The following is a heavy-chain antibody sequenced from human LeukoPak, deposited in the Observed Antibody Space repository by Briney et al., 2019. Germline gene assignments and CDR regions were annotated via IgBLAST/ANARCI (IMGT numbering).Heavy chain of an antibody. Sequence: SETLSLTCTVSGVSINYYYWSWIRQSPGKGLEWIGYIYYTGRTKYNPSLQSRVTISVDTSKNQFSLNLSSVSAADTAVYFCTRVSIHGDSDYWGQGTLVTVSS. CDR1: GVSINYYY. J-gene: IGHJ4*02. V-gene: IGHV4-59*01. CDR2: IYYTGRT. CDR3: TRVSIHGDSDY. D-gene: IGHD3-16*02.